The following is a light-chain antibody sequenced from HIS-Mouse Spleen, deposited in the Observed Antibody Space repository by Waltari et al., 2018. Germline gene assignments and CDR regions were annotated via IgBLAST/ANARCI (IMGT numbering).Light chain of an antibody. CDR2: GAS. V-gene: IGKV3-20*01. CDR1: QSVSSSY. J-gene: IGKJ1*01. Sequence: EIVLTQSPGTLSLSPGERATLSCRASQSVSSSYLAWYQQKPGQAPRRLSYGASSRATGIPDRFSGSGSGTDFTLTISRLEPEDFAVYYCQQYGSSPPWPFGQGTKVEIK. CDR3: QQYGSSPPWP.